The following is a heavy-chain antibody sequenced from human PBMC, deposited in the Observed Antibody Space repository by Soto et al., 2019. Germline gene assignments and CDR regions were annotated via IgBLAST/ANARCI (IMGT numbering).Heavy chain of an antibody. CDR2: MSGSSSTT. CDR1: GLTFSNYA. J-gene: IGHJ4*02. D-gene: IGHD3-16*02. CDR3: AKNQERELTRVIDF. Sequence: GGSLRLSCATSGLTFSNYAMSWVRPAPGGGLEWVSSMSGSSSTTYYADSVKGRFTISRDRSKNTLYLQMSSLRAEDTALYYCAKNQERELTRVIDFGGKGTLGPV. V-gene: IGHV3-23*01.